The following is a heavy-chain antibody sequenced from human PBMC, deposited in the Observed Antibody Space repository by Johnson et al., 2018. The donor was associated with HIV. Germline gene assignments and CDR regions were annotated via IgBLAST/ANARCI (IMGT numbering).Heavy chain of an antibody. CDR3: AKVIAVAGRPDAFDV. Sequence: MLLVESGGGLVQPGGSLRLSCAASGFTFSSYAMHWVRQAPGKGLEWVSYISSSGSTIYYADSVKGRFSISRDNSKKTLHLQMSSLRGDDTAVYYCAKVIAVAGRPDAFDVWGQGTIVTVSS. V-gene: IGHV3-48*01. CDR2: ISSSGSTI. CDR1: GFTFSSYA. D-gene: IGHD6-19*01. J-gene: IGHJ3*01.